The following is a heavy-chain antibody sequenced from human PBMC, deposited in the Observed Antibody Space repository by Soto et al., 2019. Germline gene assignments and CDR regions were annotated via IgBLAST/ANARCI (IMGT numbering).Heavy chain of an antibody. Sequence: GGSLRLSCAASGFTFSSYAMSWVRQAPGKGLEWVSAISGSGGSTYYADSVKGRFTISRDNSKNTLYLQMNSLRAEDTAVYYCAKDGVAAAVLSRGYYYYYGMDVWGQGTTVTVS. CDR2: ISGSGGST. D-gene: IGHD6-13*01. CDR3: AKDGVAAAVLSRGYYYYYGMDV. CDR1: GFTFSSYA. V-gene: IGHV3-23*01. J-gene: IGHJ6*02.